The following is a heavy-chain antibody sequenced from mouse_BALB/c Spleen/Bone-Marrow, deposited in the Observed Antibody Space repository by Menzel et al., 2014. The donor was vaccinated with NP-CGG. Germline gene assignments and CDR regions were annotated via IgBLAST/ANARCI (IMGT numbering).Heavy chain of an antibody. CDR3: ARGNYEAMDY. J-gene: IGHJ4*01. V-gene: IGHV1-7*01. Sequence: QVQLQQSGAELAKPGASVKMSCKASGYTSTTYWMHWVKQRPGQGLEWIGYINPSTGYTAYNQKFKDKATLTADKSSNTAYMQLSSLTSEDSAVYYCARGNYEAMDYWGQGTSVTVSS. CDR1: GYTSTTYW. CDR2: INPSTGYT. D-gene: IGHD2-1*01.